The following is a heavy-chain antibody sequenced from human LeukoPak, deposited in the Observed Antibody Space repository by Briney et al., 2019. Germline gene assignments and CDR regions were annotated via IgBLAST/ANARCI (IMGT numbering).Heavy chain of an antibody. CDR2: IIPIFGTA. CDR3: ASARSYDSSAVGDY. D-gene: IGHD3-22*01. J-gene: IGHJ4*02. V-gene: IGHV1-69*05. CDR1: GGTFSSYA. Sequence: GASVKVSCKASGGTFSSYAISWVRQAPGQGLEWMGGIIPIFGTATYAQKFQGRVTITTDESTSTAYMELSSLRSEDTAVYYCASARSYDSSAVGDYWGQGTLVTVSS.